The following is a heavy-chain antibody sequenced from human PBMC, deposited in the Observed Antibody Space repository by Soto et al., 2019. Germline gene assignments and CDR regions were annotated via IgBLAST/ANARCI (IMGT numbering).Heavy chain of an antibody. Sequence: QVKLVKSGAEVKRPGASVKVSCKASGYTFTNIHWVRQAPGQRLEWMGWINADNGNTKYSQNFQGRVTITRDTSANTAYMELSSLRSEDTAVYYCARDSGYAGYWGQGTLVTVSS. CDR1: GYTFTN. CDR3: ARDSGYAGY. V-gene: IGHV1-3*01. D-gene: IGHD5-12*01. CDR2: INADNGNT. J-gene: IGHJ4*02.